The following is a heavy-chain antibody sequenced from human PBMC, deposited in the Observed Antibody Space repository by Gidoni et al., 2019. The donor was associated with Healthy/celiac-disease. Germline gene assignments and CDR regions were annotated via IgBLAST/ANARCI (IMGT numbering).Heavy chain of an antibody. CDR1: GGDVSGYY. CDR3: AGHTGASGWYFDL. D-gene: IGHD3-10*01. Sequence: QVQLQQRGAGRLEPSETLSRTCAVEGGDVSGYYWSWLRQPPGKGLEWIGEIHHSGSTNYNPSLESRVTISVDTSNNQFSLKLTSVTAADTAVYYCAGHTGASGWYFDLWGRGTLVTVSS. CDR2: IHHSGST. J-gene: IGHJ2*01. V-gene: IGHV4-34*01.